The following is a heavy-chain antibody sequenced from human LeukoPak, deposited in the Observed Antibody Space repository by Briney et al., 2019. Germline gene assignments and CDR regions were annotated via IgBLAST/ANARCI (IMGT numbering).Heavy chain of an antibody. CDR1: GYTFTAFY. Sequence: ASVKVSCKASGYTFTAFYMHWVRQAPGQGLEWMGWINPNSGATNYAQKFQGRVPMTRDTSISTAYMELSRLRSDDTAVYYCARAHLIAAAGYNWFDPWGQGTLVTVSS. V-gene: IGHV1-2*02. CDR2: INPNSGAT. D-gene: IGHD6-13*01. J-gene: IGHJ5*02. CDR3: ARAHLIAAAGYNWFDP.